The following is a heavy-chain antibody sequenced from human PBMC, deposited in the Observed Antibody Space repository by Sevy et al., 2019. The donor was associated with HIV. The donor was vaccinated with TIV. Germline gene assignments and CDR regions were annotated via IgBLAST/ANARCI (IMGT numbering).Heavy chain of an antibody. CDR1: GFTFSSYA. CDR2: ISGSGGST. CDR3: AKDGAGLPPLGGFDP. D-gene: IGHD1-26*01. J-gene: IGHJ5*02. Sequence: GGSLRLSCAASGFTFSSYAMSWVRQAPGKGLEWVSAISGSGGSTYYADSVKGRFTISRDNSKNTLYLQMNSLRAEDTAAYYCAKDGAGLPPLGGFDPWGQGTLVTVSS. V-gene: IGHV3-23*01.